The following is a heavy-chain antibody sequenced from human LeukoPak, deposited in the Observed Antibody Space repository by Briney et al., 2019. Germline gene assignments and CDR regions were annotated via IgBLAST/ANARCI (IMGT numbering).Heavy chain of an antibody. V-gene: IGHV4-34*01. D-gene: IGHD1-1*01. CDR1: GGSFSGYY. Sequence: SETLSLTCAAYGGSFSGYYWSWIRQPPGKGLEWIGEINHSGSTNYNPSLKSRVTISVDTSKNQFSLKLSSVTAADTAVYYCASTTGYYYYGMDVWGQGTTVTVSS. J-gene: IGHJ6*02. CDR2: INHSGST. CDR3: ASTTGYYYYGMDV.